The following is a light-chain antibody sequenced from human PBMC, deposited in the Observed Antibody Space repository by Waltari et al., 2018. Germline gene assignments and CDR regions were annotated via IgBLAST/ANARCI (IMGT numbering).Light chain of an antibody. V-gene: IGLV1-47*01. CDR2: RNN. Sequence: QSVLTQPPSASGTPGPRVTISCSGSRSNIGNNYVYWYPQLPGTAPKLLCYRNNQQPSRVPDRFSGSKPGTSASLAISELLSEDVTDYYCAAWDDSLRGRVYGGGTKMTVL. CDR1: RSNIGNNY. CDR3: AAWDDSLRGRV. J-gene: IGLJ3*02.